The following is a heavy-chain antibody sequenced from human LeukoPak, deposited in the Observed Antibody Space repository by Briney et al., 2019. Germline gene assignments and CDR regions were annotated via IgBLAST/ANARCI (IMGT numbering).Heavy chain of an antibody. CDR2: IYYSGST. CDR3: ARCTGYSSSSPNWFDP. J-gene: IGHJ5*02. Sequence: SETLSLTCTVSGGSISSYYWSWIRQPPGKGLEWIGYIYYSGSTNYNPSLKSRVTISVDTSKNQFSLKLSSVTAADTAVYYCARCTGYSSSSPNWFDPWGQGTLVTVSS. CDR1: GGSISSYY. D-gene: IGHD6-13*01. V-gene: IGHV4-59*01.